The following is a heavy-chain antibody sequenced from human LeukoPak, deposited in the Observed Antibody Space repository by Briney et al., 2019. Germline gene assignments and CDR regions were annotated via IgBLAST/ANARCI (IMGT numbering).Heavy chain of an antibody. CDR1: GFTLSNYE. D-gene: IGHD3-16*01. CDR2: ISSSGSTI. CDR3: ANKGDVNY. Sequence: GGSLRLSCAASGFTLSNYEVNWVRQAPGKGLEWVSYISSSGSTIYYADSVKGRFTISRDNAKNSLYLQMSSLRAEDTALYYCANKGDVNYWGQGTLVTVSS. J-gene: IGHJ4*02. V-gene: IGHV3-48*03.